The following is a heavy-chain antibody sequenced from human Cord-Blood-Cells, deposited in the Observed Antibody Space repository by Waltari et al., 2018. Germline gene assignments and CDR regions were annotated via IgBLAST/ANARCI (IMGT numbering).Heavy chain of an antibody. CDR1: GYTFTSYG. Sequence: QVQLVQSGAEEKKPGASVNVSCKASGYTFTSYGISWERQAPGQGLEWMGWISAYNGNTNYSQKLQGRVTMTTDTSTSTAYMELRSLRSDDTAVYYCARVSDFWSGYYYNWFDPWGQGTLVTVSS. CDR2: ISAYNGNT. D-gene: IGHD3-3*01. V-gene: IGHV1-18*04. CDR3: ARVSDFWSGYYYNWFDP. J-gene: IGHJ5*02.